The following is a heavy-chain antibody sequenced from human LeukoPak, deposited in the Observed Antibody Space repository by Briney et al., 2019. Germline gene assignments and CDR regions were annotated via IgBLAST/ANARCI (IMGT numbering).Heavy chain of an antibody. V-gene: IGHV4-34*01. CDR3: ARGLGVLRFLEWLHPFDY. Sequence: PSETLSLTCAVYGGSFSGYYWSWIRQPPGKGLEWIGEINHSGSTNYNPSLKSRVTISVDTSKNQFSLKLSSVTAADTAVYYCARGLGVLRFLEWLHPFDYWGQGTLVTVSS. CDR2: INHSGST. CDR1: GGSFSGYY. D-gene: IGHD3-3*01. J-gene: IGHJ4*02.